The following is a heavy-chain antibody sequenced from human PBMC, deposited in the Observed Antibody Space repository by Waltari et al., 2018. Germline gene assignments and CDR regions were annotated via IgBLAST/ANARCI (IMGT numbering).Heavy chain of an antibody. V-gene: IGHV3-48*04. D-gene: IGHD6-13*01. J-gene: IGHJ5*02. CDR3: AKSVAAAGFWFDP. CDR1: GFTFSSYS. CDR2: ISSSSSTI. Sequence: EVQLVESGGGLVQPGGSLRLSCAASGFTFSSYSMNWVRQAPGKGLEWVSYISSSSSTIYYADSVKGRFTISRDNAKNSLYLQMNSLRAEDTAVYYCAKSVAAAGFWFDPWGQGTLVTVSS.